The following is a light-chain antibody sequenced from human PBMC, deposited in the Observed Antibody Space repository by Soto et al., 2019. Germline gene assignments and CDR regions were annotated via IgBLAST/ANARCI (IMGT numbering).Light chain of an antibody. V-gene: IGLV2-8*01. J-gene: IGLJ2*01. CDR1: SSDVGGYLY. Sequence: QSALTQPPSASGSPGQSVTISCTGTSSDVGGYLYVSWYQQHPGKAPKLMIFEVTKRPSGVPDRFSGSKSGNTASLTVSGLQAEDAANYYCCSYAGSSTVLFGGGTKVTVL. CDR3: CSYAGSSTVL. CDR2: EVT.